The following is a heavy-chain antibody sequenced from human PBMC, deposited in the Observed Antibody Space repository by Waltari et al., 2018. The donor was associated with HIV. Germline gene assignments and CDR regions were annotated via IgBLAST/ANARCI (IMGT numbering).Heavy chain of an antibody. V-gene: IGHV3-23*04. CDR3: AKSGTPTVWGY. D-gene: IGHD3-16*01. CDR1: GFTFSSYA. Sequence: EVQLVESGGGLVQPGGSLRLSCAASGFTFSSYAMRWVRQAPGKGLEWVSGISDSGGSTYYADSVKGRFTISRDNSKKNMLYLQMNSLRAEDTAVYYCAKSGTPTVWGYWGQGTLVTVSS. CDR2: ISDSGGST. J-gene: IGHJ4*02.